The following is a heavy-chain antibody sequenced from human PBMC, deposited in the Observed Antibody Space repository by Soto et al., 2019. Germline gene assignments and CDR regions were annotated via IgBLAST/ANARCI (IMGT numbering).Heavy chain of an antibody. CDR3: ARPGYTGGMDV. V-gene: IGHV4-59*08. CDR2: IYYSGST. J-gene: IGHJ6*02. Sequence: SETLSLTCTVSGGSISSYYWSWIRQPPGKGLEWIGYIYYSGSTNYNPSLKSRVTISVDTSKNQFSLKLSSVTAADTAVYYCARPGYTGGMDVWGQGTTVTVS. D-gene: IGHD2-2*02. CDR1: GGSISSYY.